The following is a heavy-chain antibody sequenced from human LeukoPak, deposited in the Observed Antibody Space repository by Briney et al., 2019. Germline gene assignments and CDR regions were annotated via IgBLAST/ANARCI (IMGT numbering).Heavy chain of an antibody. CDR1: GGSISRSSYY. CDR3: ARVPGDGDGYLDAFDI. CDR2: IYYSGST. J-gene: IGHJ3*02. Sequence: PSETLSLTCTVSGGSISRSSYYWGWIRQPPGKGLEWIESIYYSGSTYYNPSLKSRVTISVDTSKNQFSLKLSSVTAADTAVYYCARVPGDGDGYLDAFDIWGQGTMVTVSS. D-gene: IGHD5-24*01. V-gene: IGHV4-39*01.